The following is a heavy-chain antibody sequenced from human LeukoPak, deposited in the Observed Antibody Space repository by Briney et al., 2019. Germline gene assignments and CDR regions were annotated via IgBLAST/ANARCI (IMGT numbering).Heavy chain of an antibody. V-gene: IGHV4-4*07. CDR3: ARDYDYYGSGSYYLYVWSAISEQGGFDP. J-gene: IGHJ5*02. D-gene: IGHD3-10*01. CDR2: IYTSGST. Sequence: SETLSLTCTVSGGSISSYYWSWIRQPAGKGLEWIGRIYTSGSTNYNPSLKSRVTMSVDTSKNQFSLKLSSVTAADTAVYYCARDYDYYGSGSYYLYVWSAISEQGGFDPWGQGTLVTVSS. CDR1: GGSISSYY.